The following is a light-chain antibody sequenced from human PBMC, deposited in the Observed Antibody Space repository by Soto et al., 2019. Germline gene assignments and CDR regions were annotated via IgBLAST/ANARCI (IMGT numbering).Light chain of an antibody. V-gene: IGKV3-20*01. CDR3: QQYVSSPPT. Sequence: EIVLTQSPATLSVSPGERATLSCRASQSVFSSLAWYQQKPGQAPRLLIYGAATRATGIPHRFSGSGSGTDFTLTINRLEPEDFAVYYCQQYVSSPPTLGQGTKVDIK. CDR2: GAA. J-gene: IGKJ1*01. CDR1: QSVFSS.